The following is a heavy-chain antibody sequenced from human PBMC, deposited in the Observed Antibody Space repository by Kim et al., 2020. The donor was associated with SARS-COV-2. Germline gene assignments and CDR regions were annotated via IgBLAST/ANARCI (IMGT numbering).Heavy chain of an antibody. J-gene: IGHJ4*02. Sequence: AESVKSRLTISRGNAKNTLDLQMNSLRAEETAVYDCAREPDYYDSSAQDYWGQGTLVTVSS. D-gene: IGHD3-22*01. CDR3: AREPDYYDSSAQDY. V-gene: IGHV3-74*01.